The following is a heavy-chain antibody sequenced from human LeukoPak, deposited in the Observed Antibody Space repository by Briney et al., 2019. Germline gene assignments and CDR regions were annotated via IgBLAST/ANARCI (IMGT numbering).Heavy chain of an antibody. J-gene: IGHJ4*02. CDR1: GLTFSSYW. Sequence: GGSLRLSCAASGLTFSSYWMSWVRQAPGKGLEWVANIKQDGSEKYYVDSVKGRFTISRDNAKNSLYLQMNSLRAEDTAVYYCATGLRLYYFDYWGKGTLVTVSS. CDR2: IKQDGSEK. V-gene: IGHV3-7*01. CDR3: ATGLRLYYFDY. D-gene: IGHD4-17*01.